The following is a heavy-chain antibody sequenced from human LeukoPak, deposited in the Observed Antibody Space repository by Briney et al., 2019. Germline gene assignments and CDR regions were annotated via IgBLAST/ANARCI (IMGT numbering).Heavy chain of an antibody. CDR1: GGSISSYY. V-gene: IGHV4-59*01. J-gene: IGHJ4*02. D-gene: IGHD6-19*01. Sequence: PSETLSLTCTVSGGSISSYYWSWIRQPPGKGLEWIGYIYYNGSTNYNPSLKSRVTISVDTSKNQFSLKLSSVTAADTAVYYCARGGYSSGPFDYWGQGTLVTVSS. CDR2: IYYNGST. CDR3: ARGGYSSGPFDY.